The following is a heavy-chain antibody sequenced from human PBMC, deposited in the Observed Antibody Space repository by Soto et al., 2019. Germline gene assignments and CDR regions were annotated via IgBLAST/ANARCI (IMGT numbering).Heavy chain of an antibody. V-gene: IGHV3-53*01. CDR2: IFGGGGM. Sequence: EAQVVESGGGLVQPGGSLRLSCATSGFANYLIWVRQAPGKGLEFVSGIFGGGGMYYADSVKGRFITSKDNSNNMVYLQMNSLRAEDTAIYYCARPSGNNERAFDLWGRGTVVAVSS. J-gene: IGHJ3*01. D-gene: IGHD1-26*01. CDR1: GFANY. CDR3: ARPSGNNERAFDL.